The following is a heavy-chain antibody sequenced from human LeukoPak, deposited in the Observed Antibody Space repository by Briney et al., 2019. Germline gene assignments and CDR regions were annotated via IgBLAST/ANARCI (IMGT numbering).Heavy chain of an antibody. J-gene: IGHJ4*02. CDR3: ARAAAAGTDFDY. CDR1: GYTFTSYG. D-gene: IGHD6-13*01. V-gene: IGHV1-8*02. Sequence: ASVKVSCKASGYTFTSYGISWVRQATGQGLEWMGWMNPNSGNTGYAQKFQGRVTMTRNTSISTAYMELSSLRSEDTAVYYCARAAAAGTDFDYWGQGTLVTVSS. CDR2: MNPNSGNT.